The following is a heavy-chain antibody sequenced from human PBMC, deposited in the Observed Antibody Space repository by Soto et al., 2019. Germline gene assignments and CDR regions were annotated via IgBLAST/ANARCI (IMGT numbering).Heavy chain of an antibody. D-gene: IGHD4-17*01. CDR3: ALCGDYVFDY. V-gene: IGHV2-5*02. CDR1: GFSLSTSGVG. J-gene: IGHJ4*01. CDR2: IYWDDDK. Sequence: QITLKEYGPTLVKPTQTLTLTCTFSGFSLSTSGVGVGWIRQQPGKALEWLALIYWDDDKRYSPSLKSRLTITKDTSKNQVVLTMTNMDPVDTATYYCALCGDYVFDYWCHGTLVTVSS.